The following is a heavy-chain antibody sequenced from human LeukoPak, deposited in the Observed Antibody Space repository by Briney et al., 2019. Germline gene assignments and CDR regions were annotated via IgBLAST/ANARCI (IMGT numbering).Heavy chain of an antibody. CDR1: GFTFSSNA. V-gene: IGHV3-30*04. D-gene: IGHD3-10*01. Sequence: GGSLRLSCTASGFTFSSNAMHWIRQPPGKGLEWVGLISYDGSKKYYADSVKGPFTISRANSKNTLYLQMHSLRVDDTAVYYCAREESILLWFGEPKWWGHGTLVTVSS. CDR2: ISYDGSKK. CDR3: AREESILLWFGEPKW. J-gene: IGHJ4*01.